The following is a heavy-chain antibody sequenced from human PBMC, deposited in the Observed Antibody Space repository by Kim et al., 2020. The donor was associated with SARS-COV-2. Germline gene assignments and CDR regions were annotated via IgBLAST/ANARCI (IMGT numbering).Heavy chain of an antibody. Sequence: DYAAPVKGRFTISRDDSKNTLNLQMSSLKTEDTAVYYCTTEAKWELYFDYWGQGTLVTVSS. D-gene: IGHD1-26*01. V-gene: IGHV3-15*01. CDR3: TTEAKWELYFDY. J-gene: IGHJ4*02.